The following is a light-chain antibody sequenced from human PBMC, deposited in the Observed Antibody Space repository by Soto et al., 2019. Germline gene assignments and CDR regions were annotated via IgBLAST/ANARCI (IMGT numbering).Light chain of an antibody. J-gene: IGLJ2*01. Sequence: QAASVSGSPGQSITISCTGTSSDVGGYNYVSWYQQHPGKAPKLMIYDVSNRPSGVSNRFSGSKSGNTASLTISGLQAEDEADYYCSSYTSSSTVIFGGGTKLNVL. CDR1: SSDVGGYNY. CDR2: DVS. CDR3: SSYTSSSTVI. V-gene: IGLV2-14*01.